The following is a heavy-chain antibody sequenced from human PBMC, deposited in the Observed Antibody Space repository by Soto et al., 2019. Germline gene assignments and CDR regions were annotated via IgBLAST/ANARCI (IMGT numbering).Heavy chain of an antibody. D-gene: IGHD2-15*01. CDR2: IFYRGNT. CDR1: GGSVSGDY. Sequence: SETLSLTCTVSGGSVSGDYWSWIRQPPGNGLEWIGYIFYRGNTLYNPSLQSRVTISVDTSKNQFSLRLSSVTAADTAVYYCTRHAIIPKLQYGMDVWGQGSSVTVSS. V-gene: IGHV4-59*02. J-gene: IGHJ6*02. CDR3: TRHAIIPKLQYGMDV.